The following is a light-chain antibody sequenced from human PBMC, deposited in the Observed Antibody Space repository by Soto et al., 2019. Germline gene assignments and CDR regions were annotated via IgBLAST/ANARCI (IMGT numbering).Light chain of an antibody. CDR1: SSDVGAYDY. CDR3: SSYTSSSTLYV. J-gene: IGLJ1*01. CDR2: DVN. Sequence: QSALTQPASVSGSPGQSITISCTGTSSDVGAYDYVSWYQHHPGKAPKLMIFDVNNRPSGVSNRFSGSKSGNTASLTFSGLQAEDEADYYCSSYTSSSTLYVFGTGTKVTVL. V-gene: IGLV2-14*03.